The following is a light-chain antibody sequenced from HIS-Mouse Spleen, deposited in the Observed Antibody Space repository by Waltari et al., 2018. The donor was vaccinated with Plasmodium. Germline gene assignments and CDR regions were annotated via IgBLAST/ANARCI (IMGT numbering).Light chain of an antibody. J-gene: IGLJ3*02. CDR3: QVWDSSSDHRV. V-gene: IGLV3-21*02. CDR2: DDS. Sequence: SHVLTQPPSLSVAPGQTARITCGGNNIGSKSLHWYEPKPGQAPVLVVYDDSDRPSGIPERFSGSNSGNTATLTISRVEAGDEADYYCQVWDSSSDHRVFGGGTKLTVL. CDR1: NIGSKS.